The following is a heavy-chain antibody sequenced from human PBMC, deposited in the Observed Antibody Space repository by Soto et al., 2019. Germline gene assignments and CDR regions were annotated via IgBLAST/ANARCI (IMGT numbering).Heavy chain of an antibody. D-gene: IGHD6-19*01. J-gene: IGHJ3*02. CDR3: ARDLGGSGWYLLEIDAFDI. V-gene: IGHV3-30-3*01. CDR2: ISYDGSNK. Sequence: QVQLVESGGGVVQPGRSLRLSCAASGFTFSSYAMHWVRQAPGKGLEWVAVISYDGSNKYYADSVKGRFTISRDNSKNTLYLQMNCLRAEDTAVYYCARDLGGSGWYLLEIDAFDIWGQGTMVTVSS. CDR1: GFTFSSYA.